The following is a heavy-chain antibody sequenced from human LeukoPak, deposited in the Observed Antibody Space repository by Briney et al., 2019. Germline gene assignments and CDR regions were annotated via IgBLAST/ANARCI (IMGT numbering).Heavy chain of an antibody. V-gene: IGHV3-21*01. J-gene: IGHJ1*01. CDR2: ISSSSSYI. Sequence: SGGSLRLSCAASGFTFSSYSMNWVRQAPGKGLEWVSSISSSSSYIYYADSVKGRFTISRDNAKNSLYLQMNSLRAEDTAVYYCAREPSTYFQHWGQGTLVAVSS. CDR3: AREPSTYFQH. CDR1: GFTFSSYS.